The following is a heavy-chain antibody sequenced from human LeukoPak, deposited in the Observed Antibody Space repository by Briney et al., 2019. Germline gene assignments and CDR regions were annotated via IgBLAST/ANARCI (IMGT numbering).Heavy chain of an antibody. CDR1: GFTVSSKY. V-gene: IGHV3-53*01. J-gene: IGHJ4*02. CDR3: AKDRIAVAATFDY. D-gene: IGHD6-19*01. Sequence: PGGSLRLSCAASGFTVSSKYMSWVRQAPGKGLEWVSVIYSGGSTHYADSVKGRFTISRDNSKNTLYLQMNSLRAEDTAVYYCAKDRIAVAATFDYWGQGTLVTVSS. CDR2: IYSGGST.